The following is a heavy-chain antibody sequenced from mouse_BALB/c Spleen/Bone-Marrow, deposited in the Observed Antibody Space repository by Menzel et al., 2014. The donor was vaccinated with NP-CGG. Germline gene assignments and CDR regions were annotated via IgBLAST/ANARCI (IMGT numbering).Heavy chain of an antibody. CDR3: ERVSFYGRFAY. V-gene: IGHV4-1*02. D-gene: IGHD1-1*01. CDR2: INPDSSTI. CDR1: GFDFSRYW. Sequence: EVQLQESGGGLVQPGGSLKLSCAASGFDFSRYWMSWVRQAPGKGLEWIGEINPDSSTINYTPSLKDKFIISRDNAKNXLYQQMSQVRSEDTVLYYCERVSFYGRFAYWGQGTLVTVSA. J-gene: IGHJ3*01.